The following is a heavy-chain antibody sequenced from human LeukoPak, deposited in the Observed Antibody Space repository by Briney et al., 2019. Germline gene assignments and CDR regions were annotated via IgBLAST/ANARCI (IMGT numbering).Heavy chain of an antibody. CDR1: GGSISIRNYY. CDR3: ARRTSNPVGAIDY. Sequence: SETLSLTCTVSGGSISIRNYYWVWIRQPPGRGLEWIGSISYSGTYYNPSLKSRLTISVDTSKNHFSLNLRSVTAADTAVYYCARRTSNPVGAIDYWGQGTLVTVSS. J-gene: IGHJ4*02. D-gene: IGHD1-26*01. CDR2: ISYSGT. V-gene: IGHV4-39*01.